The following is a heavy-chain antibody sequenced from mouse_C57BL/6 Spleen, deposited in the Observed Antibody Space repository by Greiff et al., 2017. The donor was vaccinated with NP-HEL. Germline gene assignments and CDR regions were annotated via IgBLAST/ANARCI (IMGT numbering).Heavy chain of an antibody. J-gene: IGHJ3*01. CDR2: ISYDGSN. D-gene: IGHD1-1*01. V-gene: IGHV3-6*01. Sequence: EVQLQQSGPGLVKPSQSLSLTCSVTGYSITSGYYWNWIRQFPGNKLEWMGYISYDGSNNYNPSLKNRISITRDTSKNQFFLKLNSVTTEDTATYYCARDPIATPWFAYWGQGTLVTVSA. CDR3: ARDPIATPWFAY. CDR1: GYSITSGYY.